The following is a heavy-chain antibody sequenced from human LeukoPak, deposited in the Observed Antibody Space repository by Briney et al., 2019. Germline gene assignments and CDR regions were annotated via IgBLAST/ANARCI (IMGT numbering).Heavy chain of an antibody. D-gene: IGHD3-3*01. J-gene: IGHJ4*02. CDR3: ARGGFWSGYQVDY. V-gene: IGHV1-2*04. CDR1: GYTFTGYY. CDR2: INPNSGGT. Sequence: RGASVKVSCKASGYTFTGYYMHWVRQAPGQGLEWMGWINPNSGGTNYAQKFQGWVTMTRDTSISTAYMELSRLRSDDTAVYYCARGGFWSGYQVDYWGQGTLVTVSS.